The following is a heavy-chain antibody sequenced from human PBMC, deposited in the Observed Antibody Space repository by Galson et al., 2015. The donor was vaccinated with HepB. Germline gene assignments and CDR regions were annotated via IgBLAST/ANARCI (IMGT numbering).Heavy chain of an antibody. V-gene: IGHV3-72*01. Sequence: SLRLSCAASGFTLRDQYMDWVRQAPGKGLEWVGRSRDKAKSYTTDYAASVKGRFTISRDDSEDSVYLQMNSLKTEDTAVYYCTSPKAWERYGMDVWGRGTTVTVSS. J-gene: IGHJ6*02. CDR1: GFTLRDQY. D-gene: IGHD1-26*01. CDR3: TSPKAWERYGMDV. CDR2: SRDKAKSYTT.